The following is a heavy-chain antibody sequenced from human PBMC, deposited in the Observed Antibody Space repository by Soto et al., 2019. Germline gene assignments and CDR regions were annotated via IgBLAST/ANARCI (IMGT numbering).Heavy chain of an antibody. Sequence: EVLLLESGGGLVQPGGSLRLSFAASGFTFSSYAMWWVRQAPGKGLECVSAISGGGETTYYADSMKGRFTISRDNSNNTLYLQMNSLRAEDTAVYYCAFNSGSGSYYFDYWGQGTLVTVSS. CDR3: AFNSGSGSYYFDY. J-gene: IGHJ4*02. D-gene: IGHD3-10*01. V-gene: IGHV3-23*01. CDR1: GFTFSSYA. CDR2: ISGGGETT.